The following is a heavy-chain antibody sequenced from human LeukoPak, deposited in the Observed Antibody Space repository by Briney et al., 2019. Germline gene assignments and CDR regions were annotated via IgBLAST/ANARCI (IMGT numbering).Heavy chain of an antibody. J-gene: IGHJ4*02. Sequence: GASVTVSYTASGYTFSTYGINWVRQAPGQGLEWMGWINTNNGNTNYAQKFQGRVTMTRDTYTSTAYLELRSLGSDDTAVYYCARKGCFDNCYLFDYWGQGTLVTVSS. V-gene: IGHV1-18*01. CDR1: GYTFSTYG. CDR2: INTNNGNT. CDR3: ARKGCFDNCYLFDY. D-gene: IGHD1-20*01.